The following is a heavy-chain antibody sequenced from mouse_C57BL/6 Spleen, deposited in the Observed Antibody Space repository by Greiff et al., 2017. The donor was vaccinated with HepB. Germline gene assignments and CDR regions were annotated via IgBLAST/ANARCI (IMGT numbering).Heavy chain of an antibody. CDR2: ISYDGSN. Sequence: EVKLQESGPGLVKPSQSLSLTCSVTGYSITSGYYWNWIRQFPGNKLEWMGYISYDGSNNYNPSLKNRISITRDTSKNQFFLKLNSVTTEDTATYYCAGGYYSNYGSSYYAMDYWGQGTSVTVSS. J-gene: IGHJ4*01. V-gene: IGHV3-6*01. D-gene: IGHD2-5*01. CDR3: AGGYYSNYGSSYYAMDY. CDR1: GYSITSGYY.